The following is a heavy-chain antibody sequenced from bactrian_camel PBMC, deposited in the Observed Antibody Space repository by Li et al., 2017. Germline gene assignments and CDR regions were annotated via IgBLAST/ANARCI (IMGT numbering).Heavy chain of an antibody. CDR1: GFTFSSHF. CDR3: AADRSSGLDCEYDY. CDR2: IYSTGSNT. V-gene: IGHV3-2*01. Sequence: HVQLVESGGGLVQPGGSLRLPCAASGFTFSSHFMSWVCQAPGKGLEWVSNIYSTGSNTYYADSVKGRFTISRDNAKNTLYLQMNSLKPEDTAVYYCAADRSSGLDCEYDYWGQGTQVTVS. D-gene: IGHD5*01. J-gene: IGHJ4*01.